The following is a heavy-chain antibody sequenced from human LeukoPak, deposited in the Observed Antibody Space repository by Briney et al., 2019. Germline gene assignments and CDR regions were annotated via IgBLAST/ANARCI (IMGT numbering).Heavy chain of an antibody. CDR2: IIPIFGTA. Sequence: SVKVSCKASGGTFSSYAISWVRQAPGQGLEWMGGIIPIFGTANYAQKFQGRVTITTDESTSTAYMELSSLRSEDTAVYYCARDLGYYDSSGYYYEGSDYWGQGTLVTVSP. D-gene: IGHD3-22*01. V-gene: IGHV1-69*05. J-gene: IGHJ4*02. CDR3: ARDLGYYDSSGYYYEGSDY. CDR1: GGTFSSYA.